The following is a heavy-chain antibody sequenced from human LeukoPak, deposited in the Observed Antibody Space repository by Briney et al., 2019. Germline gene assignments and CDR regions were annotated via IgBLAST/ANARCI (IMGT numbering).Heavy chain of an antibody. CDR1: GFTFSNYW. CDR3: ARGIWQWLL. Sequence: GGSLRLSCAASGFTFSNYWMSWVRQPPGKGLEWVANIKQDGSEKYYGDSVKGRFTISRDNAKNSLYLQMNSLRAEDTAVYYCARGIWQWLLWGQGTLVTVSS. CDR2: IKQDGSEK. J-gene: IGHJ4*02. D-gene: IGHD6-19*01. V-gene: IGHV3-7*04.